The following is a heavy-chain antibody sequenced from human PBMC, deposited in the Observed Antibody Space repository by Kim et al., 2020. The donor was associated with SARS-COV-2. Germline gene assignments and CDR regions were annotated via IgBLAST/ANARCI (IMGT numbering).Heavy chain of an antibody. CDR2: IYSGGST. J-gene: IGHJ6*01. D-gene: IGHD6-19*01. Sequence: GGSLRLSCAASGFTVSSNYMSWVRQAPGKGLEWVSVIYSGGSTYYADYVKGRFTISRDNSKNTLYLQLNSLRAEDTAVYYRARAPAVAGTRILSYYYYG. V-gene: IGHV3-66*01. CDR3: ARAPAVAGTRILSYYYYG. CDR1: GFTVSSNY.